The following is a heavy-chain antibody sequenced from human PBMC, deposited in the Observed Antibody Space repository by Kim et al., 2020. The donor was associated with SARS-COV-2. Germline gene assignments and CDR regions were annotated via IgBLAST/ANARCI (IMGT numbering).Heavy chain of an antibody. D-gene: IGHD6-6*01. Sequence: SETLSLTCAVYGGSFSGYYWSWIRQPPGKGLEWIGEINHSGSTNYNPSLKSRVTISVDTSKNQFSLKLSSVTAADTAVYYCASFSLFRRSYYFDYLGQGT. CDR2: INHSGST. CDR1: GGSFSGYY. V-gene: IGHV4-34*01. J-gene: IGHJ4*02. CDR3: ASFSLFRRSYYFDY.